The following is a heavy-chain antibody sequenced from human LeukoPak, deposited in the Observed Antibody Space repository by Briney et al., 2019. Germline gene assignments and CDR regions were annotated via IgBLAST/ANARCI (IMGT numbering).Heavy chain of an antibody. V-gene: IGHV3-30*03. Sequence: GGSLRLSCAASGFTFSSYGMHWVRQAPGKGLEWVAVISYDGSNKYYADSVKGRFTISRDNAKNTLYVQMNSLRAEDTAVYYCARMGHDILVPSGMDVWGQGTTVTVSS. D-gene: IGHD1-1*01. CDR2: ISYDGSNK. CDR1: GFTFSSYG. J-gene: IGHJ6*02. CDR3: ARMGHDILVPSGMDV.